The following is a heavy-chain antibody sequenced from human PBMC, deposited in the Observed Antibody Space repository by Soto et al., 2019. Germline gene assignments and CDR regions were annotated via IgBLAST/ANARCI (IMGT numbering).Heavy chain of an antibody. D-gene: IGHD1-26*01. V-gene: IGHV4-38-2*01. J-gene: IGHJ5*02. CDR1: GDSIISIYH. CDR3: ARASISRCVDRSCPAWFDP. Sequence: PSETLSLTCAVSGDSIISIYHWAWIRQSPGRGLEWIASIYHTGTTYYTPSLESRVTISVDTSKNQFSLRLSSVTAADSAVYFCARASISRCVDRSCPAWFDPWGQGTLVTVSS. CDR2: IYHTGTT.